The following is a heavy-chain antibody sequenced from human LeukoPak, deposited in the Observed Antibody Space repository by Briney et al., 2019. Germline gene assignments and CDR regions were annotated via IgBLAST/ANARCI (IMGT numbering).Heavy chain of an antibody. Sequence: PSETLSLTCAVYGGSFSGYYWSWIRQPPGKGLEWIGEINHSGSTNYNPSLKSRVTISVDTSKNQFSLKLSSVTAADTAVYYCARPYYDSSGSHNWFDPWGQGTLVTVSS. J-gene: IGHJ5*02. V-gene: IGHV4-34*01. D-gene: IGHD3-22*01. CDR1: GGSFSGYY. CDR3: ARPYYDSSGSHNWFDP. CDR2: INHSGST.